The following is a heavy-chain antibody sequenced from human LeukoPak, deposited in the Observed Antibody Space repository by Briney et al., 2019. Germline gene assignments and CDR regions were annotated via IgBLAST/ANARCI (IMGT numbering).Heavy chain of an antibody. CDR1: GFTFSSYT. V-gene: IGHV3-30-3*01. CDR2: ISSDGTNK. D-gene: IGHD6-19*01. Sequence: GGSLRLXXAASGFTFSSYTMHWVRQAPGKGLEWVAVISSDGTNKYYADSVKGRFTISRDNSKNTLYLQMNSLTAEDTAVYYCASMRLAVAGTNYWGQGTQVTVSS. CDR3: ASMRLAVAGTNY. J-gene: IGHJ4*02.